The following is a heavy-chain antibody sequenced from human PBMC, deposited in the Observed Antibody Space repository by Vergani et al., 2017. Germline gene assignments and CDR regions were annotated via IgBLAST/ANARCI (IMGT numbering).Heavy chain of an antibody. J-gene: IGHJ5*02. CDR3: ARDRNLYCSSTTYCHNWFDP. D-gene: IGHD2/OR15-2a*01. V-gene: IGHV4-59*01. CDR2: VYYTGST. Sequence: QVQLQESGPGLVKPSETLSLTCTVSGAAIKDFYWSWFRQPPGKGLEWIGYVYYTGSTTYNPSLKSRVTISVDTSNNQFSLSMTSLTAADTAIYYCARDRNLYCSSTTYCHNWFDPRGQGSLVTVSS. CDR1: GAAIKDFY.